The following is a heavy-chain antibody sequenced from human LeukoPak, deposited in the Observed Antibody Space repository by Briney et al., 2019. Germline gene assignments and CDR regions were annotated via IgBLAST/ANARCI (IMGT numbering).Heavy chain of an antibody. Sequence: PSETLSLTCAVSGVSISGYYWIWIRQSPRRGLEYIGSIFYREGFSYGGTTFYNPSLQSRVTISVDTSKNTFSLRLSSVTAADTAVYYCASRNGQWLVGSWFDPWGQGTLVTVSS. CDR3: ASRNGQWLVGSWFDP. D-gene: IGHD6-19*01. CDR2: IFYREGFSYGGTT. CDR1: GVSISGYY. V-gene: IGHV4-59*05. J-gene: IGHJ5*02.